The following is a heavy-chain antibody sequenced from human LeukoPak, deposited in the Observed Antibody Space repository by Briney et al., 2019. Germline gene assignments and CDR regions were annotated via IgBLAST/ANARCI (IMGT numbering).Heavy chain of an antibody. CDR3: ARRRPMVRGGQTWFDP. Sequence: CSGYYGGWLNNPEGAVLDLIGEINHSGSTNYNPSLKSRVTISVDTSKDQFSLKLSSVTAADTAVYYCARRRPMVRGGQTWFDPWGQGTLVTVSS. D-gene: IGHD3-10*01. J-gene: IGHJ5*02. CDR1: CSGYY. V-gene: IGHV4-34*01. CDR2: INHSGST.